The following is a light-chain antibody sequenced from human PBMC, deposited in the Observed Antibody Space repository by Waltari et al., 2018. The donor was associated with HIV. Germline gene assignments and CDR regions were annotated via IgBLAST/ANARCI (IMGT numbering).Light chain of an antibody. Sequence: EIMMTQSPATLSVAPGERVTLSCRASQSLGSNLAWYQQKPGQAPRLLIYGASTRATGVPARFSGSGSGTQFSLTVSSLQSEDFAIYYCQQYNKWPMYTFGQGTKLEMK. CDR2: GAS. CDR3: QQYNKWPMYT. V-gene: IGKV3-15*01. CDR1: QSLGSN. J-gene: IGKJ2*01.